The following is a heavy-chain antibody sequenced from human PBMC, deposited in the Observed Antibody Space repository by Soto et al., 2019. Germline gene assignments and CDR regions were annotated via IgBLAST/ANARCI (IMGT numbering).Heavy chain of an antibody. V-gene: IGHV3-23*01. Sequence: EVQLLESGGGLVQPGGSLRLSCADSGFTFSTYAMSWVRQAPGKGLEGVSSSSGNSGSTKYADSVKGRFTISRDNSNNRVYLQMNSLRADDTAVYYWANDQSGWYFDYWGQGTLVTVSS. D-gene: IGHD6-19*01. CDR1: GFTFSTYA. J-gene: IGHJ4*02. CDR3: ANDQSGWYFDY. CDR2: SSGNSGST.